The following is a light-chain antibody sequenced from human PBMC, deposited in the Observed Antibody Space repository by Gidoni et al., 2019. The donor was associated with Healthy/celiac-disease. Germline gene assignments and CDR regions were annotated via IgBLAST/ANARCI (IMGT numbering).Light chain of an antibody. J-gene: IGKJ4*01. V-gene: IGKV1-39*01. CDR2: ASS. CDR3: QQSYSTLLT. Sequence: DIQMTKSPSSLSASVGDRVTITCRASQSISSYLNWYQQKPGKAPKLLIYASSSLQSGVPSRFSVSGSGTDFTLTISSLQPEDFATYYCQQSYSTLLTFGGGTKVDIK. CDR1: QSISSY.